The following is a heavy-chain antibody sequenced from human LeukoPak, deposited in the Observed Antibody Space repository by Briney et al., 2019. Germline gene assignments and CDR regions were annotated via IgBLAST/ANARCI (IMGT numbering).Heavy chain of an antibody. CDR2: ISSSSNYI. V-gene: IGHV3-21*01. CDR1: GFTFSTYS. D-gene: IGHD4-17*01. J-gene: IGHJ4*02. CDR3: ARDATVTTPYFDY. Sequence: GGSLRLSCAASGFTFSTYSMNWVRQAPGKGLEWVSSISSSSNYIYYADSVKGRFSISRDDAKNSLFLQMNSLRAEDTAVYYCARDATVTTPYFDYWGQGTLVTVSS.